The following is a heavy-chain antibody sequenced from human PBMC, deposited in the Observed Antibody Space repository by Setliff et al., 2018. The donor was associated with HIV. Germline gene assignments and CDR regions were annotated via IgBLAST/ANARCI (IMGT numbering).Heavy chain of an antibody. Sequence: SETLSLTCIVSGGSISPTNYCWGWIRQTPGQGLEWIGTVCYSGGTYYNPSLKSRLTISADTSKNRFSLKLSSVTAADTAVYYCARYWGSYPEHFDYWGQGTLVTVSS. D-gene: IGHD1-26*01. CDR3: ARYWGSYPEHFDY. CDR2: VCYSGGT. V-gene: IGHV4-39*07. J-gene: IGHJ4*02. CDR1: GGSISPTNYC.